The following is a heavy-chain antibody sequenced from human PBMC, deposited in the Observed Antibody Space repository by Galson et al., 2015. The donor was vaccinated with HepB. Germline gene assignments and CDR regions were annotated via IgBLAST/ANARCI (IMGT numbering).Heavy chain of an antibody. CDR1: GGSFSGYY. CDR2: INHSGST. CDR3: ARPSLCSSTSCYRRWYFDL. J-gene: IGHJ2*01. Sequence: ETLSLTCAVYGGSFSGYYWSWIRQPPGKGLEWIGEINHSGSTNYNPSLKSRVTISVDTSKNQFSLKLSSVTAADTAVYYCARPSLCSSTSCYRRWYFDLWGRGTLVTVSS. V-gene: IGHV4-34*01. D-gene: IGHD2-2*02.